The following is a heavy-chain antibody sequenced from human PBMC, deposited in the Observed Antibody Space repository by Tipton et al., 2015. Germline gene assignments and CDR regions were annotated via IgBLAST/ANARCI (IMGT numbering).Heavy chain of an antibody. J-gene: IGHJ6*02. CDR1: GGSVSSGSYY. D-gene: IGHD4-23*01. Sequence: TLSLTCTVSGGSVSSGSYYWSWIRQPPGKGLEWIGYVYYSGSTNYNPSLKSRVTISLDTSKNQFSLKLSSVTAADTAVYYCVRDAVVTHYYYYGMDVWGQGTTVTVSS. CDR3: VRDAVVTHYYYYGMDV. V-gene: IGHV4-61*01. CDR2: VYYSGST.